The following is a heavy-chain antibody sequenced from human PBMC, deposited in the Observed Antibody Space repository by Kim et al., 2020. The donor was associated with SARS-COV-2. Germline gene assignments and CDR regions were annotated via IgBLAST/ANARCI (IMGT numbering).Heavy chain of an antibody. D-gene: IGHD2-2*01. Sequence: GGSLRLSCVASGFTFSTYWMTWVRQAPGKGLEWVANIKQDGSEKHYVDSVRGRFTISRDNAKNSLYLQMNNLRAEDTAVYYCARVRIGNVVGMFDSGGPG. V-gene: IGHV3-7*03. CDR3: ARVRIGNVVGMFDS. CDR1: GFTFSTYW. CDR2: IKQDGSEK. J-gene: IGHJ4*02.